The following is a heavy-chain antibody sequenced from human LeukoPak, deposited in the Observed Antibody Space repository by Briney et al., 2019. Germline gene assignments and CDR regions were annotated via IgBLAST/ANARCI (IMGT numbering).Heavy chain of an antibody. Sequence: ASVKVSCKASGGTFSSYAISWVRQAPGQGLEWMGGIIPIFGTANYAQKFQGRVTITADESTSTAYMELSSLRSEDTAVYYCARGDIVVVPAAKGAYYYYMDVWGKGTTVTVSS. CDR1: GGTFSSYA. V-gene: IGHV1-69*13. CDR2: IIPIFGTA. J-gene: IGHJ6*03. D-gene: IGHD2-2*01. CDR3: ARGDIVVVPAAKGAYYYYMDV.